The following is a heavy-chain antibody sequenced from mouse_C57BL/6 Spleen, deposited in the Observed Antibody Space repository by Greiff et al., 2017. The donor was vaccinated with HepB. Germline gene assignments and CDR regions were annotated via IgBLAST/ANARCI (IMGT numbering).Heavy chain of an antibody. CDR2: IDPANGNT. J-gene: IGHJ1*03. Sequence: EVKVEESVAELVRPGASVKLSCTASGFNIKNTYMHWVKQRPEQGLEWIGRIDPANGNTKYAPKFQGKATITADTSSNTAYLQLSSLTSEDTAIYYCARYYGNYESYWYFDVWGTGTTVTVSS. D-gene: IGHD2-1*01. V-gene: IGHV14-3*01. CDR3: ARYYGNYESYWYFDV. CDR1: GFNIKNTY.